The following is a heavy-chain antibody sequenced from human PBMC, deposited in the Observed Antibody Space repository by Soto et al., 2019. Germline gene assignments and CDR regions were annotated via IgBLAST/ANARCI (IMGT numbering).Heavy chain of an antibody. Sequence: GGSLRLSCTASGFTLSSYWMNWVRQAPGKRPEWVANMGENENEKYYVDSGRFTLSRDNAKNSVDPQMNDLRVEDTAVYYCVRESFPGTGGFDMWGQGTLVTVSS. CDR3: VRESFPGTGGFDM. V-gene: IGHV3-7*04. J-gene: IGHJ3*02. CDR2: MGENENEK. CDR1: GFTLSSYW. D-gene: IGHD2-8*02.